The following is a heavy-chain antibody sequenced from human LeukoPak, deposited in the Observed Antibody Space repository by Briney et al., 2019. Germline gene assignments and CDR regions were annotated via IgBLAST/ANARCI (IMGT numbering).Heavy chain of an antibody. D-gene: IGHD6-6*01. CDR3: ARGRHSTSNWFDP. Sequence: SQTLSLTCVISGDSISSNTASWNWIRQSPSRGLEWLGRTYYMSRWYDDYADSVRSRITINPDTSKNEFSLHLTSVTPDDTAMYYCARGRHSTSNWFDPWGQGTLVTVSS. J-gene: IGHJ5*02. CDR1: GDSISSNTAS. CDR2: TYYMSRWYD. V-gene: IGHV6-1*01.